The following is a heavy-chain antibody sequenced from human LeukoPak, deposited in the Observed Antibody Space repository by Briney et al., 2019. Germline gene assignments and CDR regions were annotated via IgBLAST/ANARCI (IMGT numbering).Heavy chain of an antibody. Sequence: ASVKVSCKASGYTFTGYFIHWVRQAPGQGLEWMGWINPHSGGTNYAQKFQGRVTMTRDTSISTAYMELSSLRSDDTAVYFCARWVTGDYGDYFGYWGQGTQVTVSS. V-gene: IGHV1-2*02. CDR1: GYTFTGYF. CDR2: INPHSGGT. J-gene: IGHJ4*02. D-gene: IGHD4-17*01. CDR3: ARWVTGDYGDYFGY.